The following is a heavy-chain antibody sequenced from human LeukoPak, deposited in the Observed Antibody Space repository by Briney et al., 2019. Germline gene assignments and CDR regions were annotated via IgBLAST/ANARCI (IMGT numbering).Heavy chain of an antibody. Sequence: PGGSLRLSCAASGFTFSSYAMSWVRQAPGKGLEWVSAISGSGGSTYYADSVKGRFTISRDNSKNTLYLQMNSLRAEDTAVYYCAKIVDSPWATAMAFDYWGQGTLVTVSS. V-gene: IGHV3-23*01. CDR3: AKIVDSPWATAMAFDY. CDR2: ISGSGGST. CDR1: GFTFSSYA. D-gene: IGHD5-18*01. J-gene: IGHJ4*02.